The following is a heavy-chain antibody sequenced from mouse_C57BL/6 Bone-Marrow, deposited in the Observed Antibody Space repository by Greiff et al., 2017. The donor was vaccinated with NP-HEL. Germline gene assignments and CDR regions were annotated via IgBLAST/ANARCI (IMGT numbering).Heavy chain of an antibody. V-gene: IGHV5-6*02. CDR1: GFTFSSYG. D-gene: IGHD2-3*01. Sequence: EVKLMESGGDLVKPGGSLKLSCAASGFTFSSYGMSWVRQTPDKRLEWVATISSGGSYTYYPDSVKGRFTISRDNAKNTLYLQMSSLKSEDTAMYYCARRDGYYGDYWGQGTTLTVSS. J-gene: IGHJ2*01. CDR2: ISSGGSYT. CDR3: ARRDGYYGDY.